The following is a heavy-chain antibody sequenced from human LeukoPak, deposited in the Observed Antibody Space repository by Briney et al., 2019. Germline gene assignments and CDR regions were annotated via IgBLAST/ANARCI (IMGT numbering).Heavy chain of an antibody. V-gene: IGHV3-23*01. CDR2: ISGSGGST. CDR1: GFTFSSYA. D-gene: IGHD3-10*01. Sequence: GGSLRLSCAAPGFTFSSYAMSWVRQAPGKGLEWVSGISGSGGSTYYAESVKGRFTISRDNSKNTLYLQMNSLRAEDTAVYYCAKGRDYYGSGSYEFQHWGQGTLVTVSS. CDR3: AKGRDYYGSGSYEFQH. J-gene: IGHJ1*01.